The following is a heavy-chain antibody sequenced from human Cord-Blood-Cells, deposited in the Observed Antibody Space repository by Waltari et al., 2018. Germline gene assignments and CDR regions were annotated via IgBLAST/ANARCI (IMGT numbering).Heavy chain of an antibody. V-gene: IGHV4-34*01. J-gene: IGHJ4*02. CDR1: GGSFSGYY. CDR2: INHSGST. Sequence: QVQLQQWGAGLLKPSETLSLTCAVYGGSFSGYYWSWIRQPPGKGLEWIGEINHSGSTNYNPYLKGRVTISVDTSKNQFSLKLSSVTAADTAVYYCAREWGSGWYGYWGQGTLVTVSS. CDR3: AREWGSGWYGY. D-gene: IGHD6-19*01.